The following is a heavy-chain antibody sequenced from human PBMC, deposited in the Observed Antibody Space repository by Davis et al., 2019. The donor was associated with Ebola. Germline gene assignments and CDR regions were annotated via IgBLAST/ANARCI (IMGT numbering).Heavy chain of an antibody. CDR2: TYYRSKWYN. CDR3: AGDPMMLVYSSSSAWFDP. J-gene: IGHJ5*02. V-gene: IGHV6-1*01. Sequence: SQTLSLTCAISGDSVSSNSAAWNWIRQSPSRGLEWLGRTYYRSKWYNDYVVSVKSRITINPDTSKNQFSLQLNSVTPEDTGVYYCAGDPMMLVYSSSSAWFDPWGQGTLVTVSS. D-gene: IGHD6-6*01. CDR1: GDSVSSNSAA.